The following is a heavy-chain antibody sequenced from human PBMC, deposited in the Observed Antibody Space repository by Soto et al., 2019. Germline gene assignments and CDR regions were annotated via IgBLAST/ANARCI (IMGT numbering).Heavy chain of an antibody. D-gene: IGHD2-2*01. CDR1: GFTFSSYA. V-gene: IGHV3-23*01. CDR3: AKDSKHCSSTSCYAGYFQP. CDR2: ISGSGGST. J-gene: IGHJ1*01. Sequence: EVQLLESGGGLVQPGGSLRLSCAASGFTFSSYAMSWVRQAPGKGLEWVSAISGSGGSTYYADSVKGRFTISRDNSKNALYLQMNSLRAEDTAVYYCAKDSKHCSSTSCYAGYFQPWGQGTLVTVSS.